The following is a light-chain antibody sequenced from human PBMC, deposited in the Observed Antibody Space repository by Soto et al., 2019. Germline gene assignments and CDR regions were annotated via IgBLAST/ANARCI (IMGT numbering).Light chain of an antibody. CDR2: DAS. CDR1: QDISNY. V-gene: IGKV1-33*01. Sequence: NEMTLSPPFLSSSDEDRVTNTFQASQDISNYLNWYQQKLGKAPKLLIYDASNLETGVPSRFSGSGSGTEFTLTISSLQPDDFASYYCQHYNRYSEAFGQG. J-gene: IGKJ1*01. CDR3: QHYNRYSEA.